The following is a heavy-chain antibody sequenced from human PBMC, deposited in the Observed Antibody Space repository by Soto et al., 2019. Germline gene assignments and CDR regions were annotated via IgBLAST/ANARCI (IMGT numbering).Heavy chain of an antibody. V-gene: IGHV3-30*13. CDR2: ISYDGRNK. CDR3: AKDRAHLAVAAIAGGGGAFDA. J-gene: IGHJ3*01. CDR1: GFTLSSYG. D-gene: IGHD6-19*01. Sequence: QIQLVKSVGVGVQPGRSLRLSCAASGFTLSSYGMHWVRQAPGKGLEGVAAISYDGRNKWYMDSLEGRFTVSIDNYESQVFLQVERLTPEDTAMYFCAKDRAHLAVAAIAGGGGAFDAWGQGTMVTVSS.